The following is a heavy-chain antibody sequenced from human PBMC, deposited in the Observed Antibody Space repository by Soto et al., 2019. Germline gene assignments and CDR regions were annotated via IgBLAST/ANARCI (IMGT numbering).Heavy chain of an antibody. CDR3: ARGIAVIVVGEVHX. V-gene: IGHV1-2*02. J-gene: IGHJ4*02. CDR1: GYIFSGYY. CDR2: INPYSGAA. D-gene: IGHD6-19*01. Sequence: GVSVKVSSKASGYIFSGYYMHWVRQAPGQGLYWMGWINPYSGAAHYAKRFQGRVTMTRDTSTRTAYMTLNRLTSDDTAVYYCARGIAVIVVGEVHXWGQGTLVTVSX.